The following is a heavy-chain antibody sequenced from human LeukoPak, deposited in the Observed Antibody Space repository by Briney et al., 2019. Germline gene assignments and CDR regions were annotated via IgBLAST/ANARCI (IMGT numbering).Heavy chain of an antibody. J-gene: IGHJ5*02. CDR1: GFTFSSHW. CDR3: VRGALRDCSYTSCTRGNWFDP. V-gene: IGHV3-74*01. CDR2: INADGSGT. Sequence: GESLRLSCAASGFTFSSHWMHWVRQAPEKGLVGVAHINADGSGTYYAASVKGRFTISRDNAKNTLYLQMHSLTAEGTAVYYCVRGALRDCSYTSCTRGNWFDPWGQGTLVTVSS. D-gene: IGHD2-2*01.